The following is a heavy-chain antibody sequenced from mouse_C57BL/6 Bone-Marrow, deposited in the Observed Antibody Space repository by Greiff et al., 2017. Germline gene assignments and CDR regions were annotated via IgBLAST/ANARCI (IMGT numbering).Heavy chain of an antibody. Sequence: QVQLQPSGAELARPGASVKLSCKASGYTFTSYGISWVKQRTGQGLEWIGEIYPRSGNTYYNEKFKGKATLTADKSSSTAYMELRSLTSEDSAVYFCARDSWYFDVWGTGTTVTVSS. CDR3: ARDSWYFDV. CDR1: GYTFTSYG. J-gene: IGHJ1*03. CDR2: IYPRSGNT. V-gene: IGHV1-81*01.